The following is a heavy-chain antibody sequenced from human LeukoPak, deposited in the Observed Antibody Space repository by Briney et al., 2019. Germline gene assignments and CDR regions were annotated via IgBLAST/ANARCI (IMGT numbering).Heavy chain of an antibody. V-gene: IGHV3-23*01. Sequence: GGSLRLSCAASGFTFSSYAMSWVRQAPGKGLEWVSALSGSGGSIYYADSVKGRFTISRDNSKNTLYLQMNSLRAEDTAVYYCAKPGFSDYVWGSYRLYYFDYWGQGTLVTVSS. CDR2: LSGSGGSI. D-gene: IGHD3-16*02. CDR1: GFTFSSYA. J-gene: IGHJ4*02. CDR3: AKPGFSDYVWGSYRLYYFDY.